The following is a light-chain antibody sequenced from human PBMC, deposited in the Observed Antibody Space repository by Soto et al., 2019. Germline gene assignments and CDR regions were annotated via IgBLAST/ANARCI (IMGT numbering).Light chain of an antibody. J-gene: IGKJ1*01. CDR1: QAISTY. Sequence: DIQLTQSPSSLSASVGDRVTITCRARQAISTYLVWSQQKPGTVPKLLIFAASTLQSGVPSRFSGSGSGTDFTLTISSLQPEDVATYYCQNYNGAPWTFGQGTKVEIK. CDR3: QNYNGAPWT. V-gene: IGKV1-27*01. CDR2: AAS.